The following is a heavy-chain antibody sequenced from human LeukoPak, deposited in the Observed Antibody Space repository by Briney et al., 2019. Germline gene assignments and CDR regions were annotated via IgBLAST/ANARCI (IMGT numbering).Heavy chain of an antibody. J-gene: IGHJ6*02. CDR1: GFTFSSYG. CDR3: ARIHGDYAYWVDV. D-gene: IGHD4-17*01. CDR2: IWYDGSNK. V-gene: IGHV3-33*01. Sequence: GRSLRLSCAASGFTFSSYGMHWVRQAPGKGLEWVAVIWYDGSNKYYADSVKGRFTISRDKSKNTLYLQMNSLRVEDTAMYYCARIHGDYAYWVDVWGQGTTATVSS.